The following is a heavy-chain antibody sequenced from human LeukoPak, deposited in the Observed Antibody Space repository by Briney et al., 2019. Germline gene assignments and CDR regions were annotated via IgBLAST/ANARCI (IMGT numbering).Heavy chain of an antibody. Sequence: ASETLSLTCTDSGGSICIYYWSWIRQPPGKGLEWIGYIYYSGSTNYNPSLKRRVTMSVDTSKNKSSLKLSSVTATDTAVYYCARGKSFDIWGQGTMVTVSS. CDR2: IYYSGST. J-gene: IGHJ3*02. CDR3: ARGKSFDI. CDR1: GGSICIYY. V-gene: IGHV4-59*01.